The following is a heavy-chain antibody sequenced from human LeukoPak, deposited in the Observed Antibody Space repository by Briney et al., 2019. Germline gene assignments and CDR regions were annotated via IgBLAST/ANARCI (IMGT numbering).Heavy chain of an antibody. CDR3: ARNNGMDV. CDR1: GFALSSHW. Sequence: GGSLRLSCAASGFALSSHWMTWVRQVLGRGPEWVANVNRDGSETYYLDSVKGRFTISKDNAKNSLYLQMNSLRAEDTALYHCARNNGMDVWGQGTTVIVSS. J-gene: IGHJ6*02. CDR2: VNRDGSET. V-gene: IGHV3-7*03.